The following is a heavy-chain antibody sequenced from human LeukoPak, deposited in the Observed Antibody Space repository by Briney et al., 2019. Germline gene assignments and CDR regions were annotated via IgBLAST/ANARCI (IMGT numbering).Heavy chain of an antibody. J-gene: IGHJ5*02. Sequence: GSLRLSCAASGFTFSSYSMNWVRQPPGKGLEWVGEINHSGSTNYNPSLKSRVAISVDTSKNQFSLKMSSVTAADTAVYFCARRRDHLTVIRGAPNARLFDPWGQGTLVTVSS. CDR3: ARRRDHLTVIRGAPNARLFDP. D-gene: IGHD3-10*01. CDR2: INHSGST. V-gene: IGHV4-34*01. CDR1: GFTFSSYS.